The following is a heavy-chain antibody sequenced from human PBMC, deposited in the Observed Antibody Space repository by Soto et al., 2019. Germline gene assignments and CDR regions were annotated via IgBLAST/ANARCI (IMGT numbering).Heavy chain of an antibody. CDR1: GYTLPRYH. J-gene: IGHJ4*02. Sequence: GCPVKGSRKGSGYTLPRYHIHRGGQAPGQRLEWMGIINPSGGSTSYAQKFQGRVTMTRDTSTSTVYMELSSLRSEDTAVYYCARDATSDYYDSSGYPGYWGQGTPVTVSS. CDR3: ARDATSDYYDSSGYPGY. CDR2: INPSGGST. D-gene: IGHD3-22*01. V-gene: IGHV1-46*01.